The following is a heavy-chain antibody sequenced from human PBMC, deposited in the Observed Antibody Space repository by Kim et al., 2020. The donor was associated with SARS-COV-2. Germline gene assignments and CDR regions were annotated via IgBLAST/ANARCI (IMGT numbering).Heavy chain of an antibody. CDR2: IIPIFGTA. Sequence: SVKVSCKASGSTFSSYAISWVRQAPGQGLEWMGGIIPIFGTANYAQKFQGRVTITADESTSTAYMELSSLRSEDTAVYYCARDPYGSGSLAAHYYYYGMDVWGQGTTVTVSS. V-gene: IGHV1-69*13. D-gene: IGHD3-10*01. CDR3: ARDPYGSGSLAAHYYYYGMDV. CDR1: GSTFSSYA. J-gene: IGHJ6*02.